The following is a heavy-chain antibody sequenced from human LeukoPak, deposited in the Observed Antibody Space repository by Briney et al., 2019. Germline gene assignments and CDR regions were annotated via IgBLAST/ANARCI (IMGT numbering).Heavy chain of an antibody. CDR2: IYYSGST. J-gene: IGHJ3*02. Sequence: PSETLSLTCTVSGGSISSYYWGWIRQPPGKGLEWIGSIYYSGSTYYNPSLKSRVTISVDTSKNQFSLKLSSVTAADTAVYFCARLLYDFWSGYYYLDAFDIWGQGTMVTVSS. D-gene: IGHD3-3*01. CDR3: ARLLYDFWSGYYYLDAFDI. CDR1: GGSISSYY. V-gene: IGHV4-39*01.